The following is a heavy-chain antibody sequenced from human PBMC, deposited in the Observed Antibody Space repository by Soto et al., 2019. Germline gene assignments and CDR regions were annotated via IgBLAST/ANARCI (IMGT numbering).Heavy chain of an antibody. J-gene: IGHJ6*02. CDR2: IIPIFGTA. D-gene: IGHD2-15*01. Sequence: QVQLVQSGAEVKKPGSSVKVSCKASGGTFSSYAISWVRQAPGQGLEWMGGIIPIFGTANYAQKFQGRVTITADESTSTAYMELSSLRSEDTAVYYCARDCSGSSCYPYYYYGMDVWGQGTTVTVSS. V-gene: IGHV1-69*01. CDR3: ARDCSGSSCYPYYYYGMDV. CDR1: GGTFSSYA.